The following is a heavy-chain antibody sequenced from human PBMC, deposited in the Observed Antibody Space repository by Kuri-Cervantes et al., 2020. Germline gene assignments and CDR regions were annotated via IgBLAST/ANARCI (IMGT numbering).Heavy chain of an antibody. Sequence: GESLKISCAASGFTVSSNYMSWVRQAPGKGLEWVSVIYSGGSTYYADSVKGRFTISRDNSKNTLYLQMNSLRAEDTAVYYCAGEYSSWYGYYYYGMDVWGQGTTVTVSS. CDR3: AGEYSSWYGYYYYGMDV. D-gene: IGHD6-13*01. J-gene: IGHJ6*02. CDR2: IYSGGST. V-gene: IGHV3-66*01. CDR1: GFTVSSNY.